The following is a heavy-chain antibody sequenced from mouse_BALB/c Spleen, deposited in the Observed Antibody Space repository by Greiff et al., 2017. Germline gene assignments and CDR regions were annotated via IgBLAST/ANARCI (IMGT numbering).Heavy chain of an antibody. V-gene: IGHV6-6*02. J-gene: IGHJ2*01. Sequence: DVQLQESGGGLVQPGGSMKLSCVASGFTFSNYWMNWVRQSPEKGLEWVAEIRLKSNNYATHYAESVKGRFTISRDDSKSSVYLQMNNLRAEDTGIYYCTPYYRYDFDYWGQGTTLTVSS. D-gene: IGHD2-14*01. CDR3: TPYYRYDFDY. CDR1: GFTFSNYW. CDR2: IRLKSNNYAT.